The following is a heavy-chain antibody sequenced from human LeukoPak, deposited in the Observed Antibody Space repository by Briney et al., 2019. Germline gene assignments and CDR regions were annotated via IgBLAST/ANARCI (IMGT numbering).Heavy chain of an antibody. CDR1: GHTSTTYA. CDR2: INAGNGNI. V-gene: IGHV1-3*01. D-gene: IGHD2-2*01. J-gene: IGHJ6*02. Sequence: ASVKVSCKASGHTSTTYAIHWVRQVPGQGLEWMGWINAGNGNIKYSQKFQGRVTITGDTSASTAYMELSSLRSEDTAVYYCARRYCSSTSCYMDVWGQGTTVT. CDR3: ARRYCSSTSCYMDV.